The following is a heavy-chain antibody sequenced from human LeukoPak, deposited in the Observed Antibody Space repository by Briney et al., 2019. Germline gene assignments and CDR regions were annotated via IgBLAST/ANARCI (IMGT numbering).Heavy chain of an antibody. CDR3: ARVTVFSIMDV. J-gene: IGHJ6*03. D-gene: IGHD4-17*01. CDR1: GGSFSGYY. Sequence: SETLSLTCAVYGGSFSGYYWSWIRQPPGKGLEWIGYIYYSGSTNYNPSLKSRVTISVDTSKNQFSLKLSSVTAADTAVYYCARVTVFSIMDVWGKGTTVTISS. V-gene: IGHV4-59*12. CDR2: IYYSGST.